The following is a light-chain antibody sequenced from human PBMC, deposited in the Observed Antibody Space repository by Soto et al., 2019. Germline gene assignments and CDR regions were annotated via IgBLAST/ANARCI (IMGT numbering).Light chain of an antibody. CDR3: QQYYSYPRT. Sequence: DIQMTQSPSSLSASVGDRVTITCRASQGISSYLAWYQQQPGKAPNLLIYAASTLQSGVPSRFSGSGSGTDFTLTISSLQPEDFATYYCQQYYSYPRTFGPGTKVDI. J-gene: IGKJ3*01. CDR2: AAS. V-gene: IGKV1-9*01. CDR1: QGISSY.